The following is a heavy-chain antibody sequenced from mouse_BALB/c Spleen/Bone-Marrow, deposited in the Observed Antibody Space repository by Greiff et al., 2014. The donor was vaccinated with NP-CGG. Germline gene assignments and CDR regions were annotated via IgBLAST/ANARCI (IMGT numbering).Heavy chain of an antibody. D-gene: IGHD2-4*01. CDR3: AGKAYSEYDYALDF. J-gene: IGHJ4*01. CDR2: IYPYNGVT. CDR1: GYTFTDYK. V-gene: IGHV1S29*02. Sequence: EVQLQQSGPELVKPGASVKISCKASGYTFTDYKMHWVKLRHGKSLEWIGYIYPYNGVTGYNQKFKSKATLTVDNSSSTAYMELRSLTSEDSAVYYCAGKAYSEYDYALDFWGQGTSVTVSS.